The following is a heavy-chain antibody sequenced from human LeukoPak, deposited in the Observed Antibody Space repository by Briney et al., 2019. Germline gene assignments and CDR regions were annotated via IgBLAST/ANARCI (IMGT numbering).Heavy chain of an antibody. D-gene: IGHD3-16*01. J-gene: IGHJ4*02. V-gene: IGHV3-23*01. CDR1: GFTVSSNY. Sequence: QAGGSLRLSCAASGFTVSSNYMSWVRQAPGKGLEWVSAISGSGGSTYYADSVKGRFTISRDNPKNTLYLQMNSLRAEDTAVYYCAKGLGAYARGLDYWGQGTLVTVSS. CDR3: AKGLGAYARGLDY. CDR2: ISGSGGST.